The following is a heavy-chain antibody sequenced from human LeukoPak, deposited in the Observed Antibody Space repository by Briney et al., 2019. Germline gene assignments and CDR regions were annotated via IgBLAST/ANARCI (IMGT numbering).Heavy chain of an antibody. V-gene: IGHV1-2*02. CDR1: GYTFTGYY. D-gene: IGHD3-22*01. Sequence: EASLKVSCKASGYTFTGYYMHWVRQAPGQGLEWMGWINTNSGGTNYAQKFQGRVTMTRDTSISTAYMEMSRLRSDDTAVYYCARDPLRMYYYDSSGYPNWGQGTLVTVSS. CDR3: ARDPLRMYYYDSSGYPN. CDR2: INTNSGGT. J-gene: IGHJ4*02.